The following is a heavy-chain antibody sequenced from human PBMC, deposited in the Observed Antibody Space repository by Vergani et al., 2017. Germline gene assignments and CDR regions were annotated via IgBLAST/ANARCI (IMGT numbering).Heavy chain of an antibody. V-gene: IGHV4-30-2*01. CDR2: VYYSGTT. Sequence: QLQLQESDSRLVNPSQTLSLTCTLSGDAISRDTYSWNWVRQPPGKPLEWIGSVYYSGTTYYNPSLGGRVTMSIDKSKNHFSLTLTSVTAADSAFYFCAMCQTGYSSDWSTYFFYMDVWGKGTTVTVSS. CDR1: GDAISRDTYS. J-gene: IGHJ6*03. CDR3: AMCQTGYSSDWSTYFFYMDV. D-gene: IGHD6-19*01.